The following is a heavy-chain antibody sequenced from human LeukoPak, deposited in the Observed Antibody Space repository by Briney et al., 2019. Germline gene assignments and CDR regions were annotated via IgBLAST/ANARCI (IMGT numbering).Heavy chain of an antibody. J-gene: IGHJ4*02. Sequence: GGSLRLSCAASGFTFSSYAMSWVRQAPGKGLEWVSAISGSGGNTYYSDSVKGRFTISRDNSKNTLYLQMNSLRAEDTAVYYCAKGGSWELLSYWGQGTLVTVSS. V-gene: IGHV3-23*01. D-gene: IGHD1-26*01. CDR1: GFTFSSYA. CDR2: ISGSGGNT. CDR3: AKGGSWELLSY.